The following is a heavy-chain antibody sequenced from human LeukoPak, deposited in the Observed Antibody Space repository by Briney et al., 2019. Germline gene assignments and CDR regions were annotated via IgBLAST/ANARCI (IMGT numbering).Heavy chain of an antibody. V-gene: IGHV3-21*01. CDR3: ASSYDYVWTKPNPGAGRGGGYFDY. D-gene: IGHD3-16*01. CDR2: ISSSSSYI. J-gene: IGHJ4*02. Sequence: PGGSLRLSCAASGFTFSSYSMNWVRQAPGKGLEWVSSISSSSSYIYYADSVKGRFTISRDNAKNSLYLQMNSLRAEDTAVYYCASSYDYVWTKPNPGAGRGGGYFDYWGQGTLVTVSS. CDR1: GFTFSSYS.